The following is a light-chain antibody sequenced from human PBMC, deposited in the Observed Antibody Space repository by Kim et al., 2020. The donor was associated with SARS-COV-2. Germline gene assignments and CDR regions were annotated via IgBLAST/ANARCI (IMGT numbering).Light chain of an antibody. J-gene: IGKJ4*01. CDR1: QGIRSS. CDR3: QQYYSLPLT. V-gene: IGKV1-NL1*01. Sequence: DIQMTQSPSSLSASVGDRVTITCRASQGIRSSLAWYQQKSGNAPKLLLHSASNLQSVVPSKLSGSGSGTDFTLTISSLQPEDFATYYCQQYYSLPLTFGGGTKVDIK. CDR2: SAS.